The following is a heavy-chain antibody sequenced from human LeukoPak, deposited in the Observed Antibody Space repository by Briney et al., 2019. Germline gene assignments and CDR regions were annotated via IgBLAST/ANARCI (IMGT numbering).Heavy chain of an antibody. CDR3: ARYPYSDSGVWQAFDY. J-gene: IGHJ4*02. Sequence: PSETLSLTCIVSGGSISSGSHYWGRIRPPPGKGLEWTGSMHYSGITYYNPSLTSRVTISVDTSKNQFSLRLTSVTAADTAVYYCARYPYSDSGVWQAFDYWGQGTLVTVSS. CDR2: MHYSGIT. V-gene: IGHV4-39*01. D-gene: IGHD5-12*01. CDR1: GGSISSGSHY.